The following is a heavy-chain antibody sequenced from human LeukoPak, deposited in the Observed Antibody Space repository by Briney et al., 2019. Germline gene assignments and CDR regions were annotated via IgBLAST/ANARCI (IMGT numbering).Heavy chain of an antibody. D-gene: IGHD6-6*01. J-gene: IGHJ5*02. V-gene: IGHV3-21*01. CDR3: ARDMKYSSSFWFDP. CDR2: ISGSGGST. Sequence: PGGSPRLSCAASGFTFSSYSMNWVRQAPGKGLEWVSAISGSGGSTYYADSVKGRFTISRDNAKNSLYLQMNSLRAEDTAVYYCARDMKYSSSFWFDPWGQGTLVTVSS. CDR1: GFTFSSYS.